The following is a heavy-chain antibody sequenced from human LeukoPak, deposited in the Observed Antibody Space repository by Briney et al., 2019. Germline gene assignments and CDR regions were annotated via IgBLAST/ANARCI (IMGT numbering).Heavy chain of an antibody. J-gene: IGHJ4*02. CDR1: GFTFGDYA. D-gene: IGHD3-22*01. V-gene: IGHV3-49*03. CDR2: IRSKAYGGTT. Sequence: GGPLRLSCTASGFTFGDYAMSWFRQAPGKGLEWVGFIRSKAYGGTTEYAASVKGRFTISRDDSKSIAYLQMNSLKTEDTAVYYCTRDSDYYDSSGYYSTSHFDYWGQGTLVTVSS. CDR3: TRDSDYYDSSGYYSTSHFDY.